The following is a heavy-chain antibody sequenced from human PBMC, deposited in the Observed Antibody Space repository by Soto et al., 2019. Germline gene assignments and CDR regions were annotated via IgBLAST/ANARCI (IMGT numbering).Heavy chain of an antibody. CDR1: GGSFSGYY. CDR2: INHSGST. V-gene: IGHV4-34*01. J-gene: IGHJ6*02. D-gene: IGHD3-22*01. CDR3: ARVRYYYDSSGYYYYYYGMDV. Sequence: KPSETLSLTCAVYGGSFSGYYWSWIRQPPGKGLEWIGEINHSGSTNYNPSLKSRVTISVDTSKNQFSLKLSSVTAADTAVYYCARVRYYYDSSGYYYYYYGMDVWGQGTTVTVS.